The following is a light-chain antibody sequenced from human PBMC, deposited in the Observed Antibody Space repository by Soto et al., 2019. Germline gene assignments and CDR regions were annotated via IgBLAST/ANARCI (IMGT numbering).Light chain of an antibody. J-gene: IGLJ1*01. CDR3: SSYTTSSPYV. Sequence: QSVLTQPPSVSGSPGQSVTISCTGTSSDVGSYNRVSWYQQAPGTAPKVMIYEVNKRPSGVPDRFSGSKSGNTASLTISGLQAEDEADYYCSSYTTSSPYVFGTGTQLTVL. CDR2: EVN. CDR1: SSDVGSYNR. V-gene: IGLV2-18*02.